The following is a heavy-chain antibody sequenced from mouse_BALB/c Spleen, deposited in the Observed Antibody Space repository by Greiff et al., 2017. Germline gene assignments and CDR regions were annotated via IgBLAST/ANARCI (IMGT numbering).Heavy chain of an antibody. CDR1: GYSITSDYA. CDR2: ISYSGST. Sequence: EVQGVESGPGLVKPSQSLSLTCTVTGYSITSDYAWNWIRQFPGNKLEWMGYISYSGSTSYNPSLKSRISITRDTSKNQFFLQLNSVTTEDTATYYCARSYYYGSSPYAMDYCGQGTSVTVSS. CDR3: ARSYYYGSSPYAMDY. J-gene: IGHJ4*01. D-gene: IGHD1-1*01. V-gene: IGHV3-2*02.